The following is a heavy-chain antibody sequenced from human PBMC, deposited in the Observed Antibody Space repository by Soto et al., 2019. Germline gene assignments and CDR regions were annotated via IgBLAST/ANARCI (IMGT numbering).Heavy chain of an antibody. CDR3: ARGFAGVLLWFGELYP. Sequence: SETLSLTCTVSGGSISSGGYYWSWIRQHPGKGLEWIGYIYYSGSTYYNPSLKSRVTISVGTSKNQFSLKLSSVTAADTAVYYCARGFAGVLLWFGELYPWGQGTLVTVSS. V-gene: IGHV4-31*03. J-gene: IGHJ5*02. CDR2: IYYSGST. CDR1: GGSISSGGYY. D-gene: IGHD3-10*01.